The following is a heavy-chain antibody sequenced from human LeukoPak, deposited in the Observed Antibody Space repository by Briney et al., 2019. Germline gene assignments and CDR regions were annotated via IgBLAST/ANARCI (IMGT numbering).Heavy chain of an antibody. CDR3: AKDPRASSAYYYDRLGY. Sequence: PGGSLRLSCAASGFTFSSNAMSWVRQAPGEGREWVSAISGSGGSTYYADSVKGRFTISRDNSKSTLNLQMNSLRVEDTAVYYCAKDPRASSAYYYDRLGYWGQGTLVTVSS. D-gene: IGHD3-22*01. CDR1: GFTFSSNA. J-gene: IGHJ4*02. CDR2: ISGSGGST. V-gene: IGHV3-23*01.